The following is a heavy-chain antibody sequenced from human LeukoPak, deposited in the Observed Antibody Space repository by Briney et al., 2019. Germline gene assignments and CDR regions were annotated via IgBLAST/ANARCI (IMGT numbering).Heavy chain of an antibody. J-gene: IGHJ3*02. CDR3: ARAFDCSGGSCYLGVNAFDI. CDR1: GGSISSYY. V-gene: IGHV4-59*01. CDR2: IYYSGST. D-gene: IGHD2-15*01. Sequence: PSETLSLTCTVSGGSISSYYWSWIRQPPGKGLEWIGYIYYSGSTNYNPSLKSRVTISVDTSKNQFSLKVSSVTAADTAVYYCARAFDCSGGSCYLGVNAFDIWGQGTMVTVSS.